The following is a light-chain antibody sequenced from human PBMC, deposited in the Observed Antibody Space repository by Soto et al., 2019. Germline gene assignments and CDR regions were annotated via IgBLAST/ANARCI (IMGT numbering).Light chain of an antibody. V-gene: IGLV2-23*03. CDR1: SNDIKNYNL. CDR3: YSYATYSTFVV. CDR2: EGS. J-gene: IGLJ2*01. Sequence: QSVLTQPASVPGSPGQSITISCTGTSNDIKNYNLVSWYQQHPGKAPKLMIYEGSKRPSGVSNRFSGSKSGTTASLTISGLQAEDEADYYCYSYATYSTFVVFGGGTKLTVL.